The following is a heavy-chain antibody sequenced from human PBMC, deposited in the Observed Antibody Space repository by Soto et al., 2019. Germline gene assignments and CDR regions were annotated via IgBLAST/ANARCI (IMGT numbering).Heavy chain of an antibody. Sequence: GGSLRLSCSASVFTFSSYSMNWVRQAPGKGLEWVSYISSSGSTIYYADSVKGRFTISRDNAKNSLYLQMNSLRAEDTAVYYCARDQDYGDYYYYGMVVWGQGTMSTVFS. V-gene: IGHV3-48*04. CDR1: VFTFSSYS. D-gene: IGHD4-17*01. CDR2: ISSSGSTI. CDR3: ARDQDYGDYYYYGMVV. J-gene: IGHJ6*02.